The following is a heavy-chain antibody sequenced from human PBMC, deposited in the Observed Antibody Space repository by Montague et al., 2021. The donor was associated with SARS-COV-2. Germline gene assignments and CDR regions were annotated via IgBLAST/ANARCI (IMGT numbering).Heavy chain of an antibody. J-gene: IGHJ4*02. D-gene: IGHD4-17*01. CDR1: GFSFSSYW. CDR3: VKEEEGADGDSFLFDQ. Sequence: SLRLSCAASGFSFSSYWMSWVRQAPGKGLEWVANIKQDGSEKYYVDSVKGRFTISRDNAKNSLYLQMNSLRIEDTALYYCVKEEEGADGDSFLFDQWGRGTLVTVSS. V-gene: IGHV3-7*03. CDR2: IKQDGSEK.